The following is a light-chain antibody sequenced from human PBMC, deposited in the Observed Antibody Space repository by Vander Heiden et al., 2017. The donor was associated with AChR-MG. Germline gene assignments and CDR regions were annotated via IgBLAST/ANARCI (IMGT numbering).Light chain of an antibody. V-gene: IGKV1-39*01. CDR1: QSISSY. Sequence: DIQMTQSPSSLSASVGDRVTITCRASQSISSYLHWYQQKSGKAPKLLIYAASSLHSGVPSRFSGSGSGTDFTLTISSLQPEDFATYYCQQSYSTSRTFGQGTKVAIK. J-gene: IGKJ1*01. CDR3: QQSYSTSRT. CDR2: AAS.